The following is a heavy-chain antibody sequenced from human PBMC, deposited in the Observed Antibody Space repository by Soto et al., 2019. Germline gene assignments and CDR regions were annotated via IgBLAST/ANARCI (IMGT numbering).Heavy chain of an antibody. V-gene: IGHV1-2*02. CDR2: VHPNSGGT. Sequence: QVHLVQSGAEVKQPGASVKVSCKASGYTFSVYHMHWVRQAPGQGLEWMGWVHPNSGGTNYAQSFEGRVPMTRDTSINTADMELSRLASDDTAVYYSAKELQRGMAVWGQGTTFTASS. CDR1: GYTFSVYH. D-gene: IGHD4-4*01. J-gene: IGHJ6*02. CDR3: AKELQRGMAV.